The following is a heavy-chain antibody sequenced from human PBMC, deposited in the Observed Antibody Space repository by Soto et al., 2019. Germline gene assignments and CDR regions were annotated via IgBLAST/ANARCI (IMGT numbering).Heavy chain of an antibody. CDR1: GGSITSGVYY. Sequence: QVQLQESGPGLVKPSQTLSLTCTVSGGSITSGVYYWSWIRQHPGKGLEWIGYIYYSGSTYYNPSLKSRLTIAVDTSKHPFSLKLTSVTAADTAVYYCARQSGSNWFDPWGQGTLVTVSS. V-gene: IGHV4-31*03. J-gene: IGHJ5*02. CDR3: ARQSGSNWFDP. D-gene: IGHD5-12*01. CDR2: IYYSGST.